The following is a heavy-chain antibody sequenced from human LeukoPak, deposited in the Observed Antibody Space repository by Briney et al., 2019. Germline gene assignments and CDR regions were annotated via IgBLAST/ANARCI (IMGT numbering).Heavy chain of an antibody. CDR3: ALGYYDSSGDAFDI. J-gene: IGHJ3*02. Sequence: GASVKVSCKASGYTFTSYDINWVRQATGQGLEWMGWMNPNSGNTGYAQKFQGRVTMTRNTSISTAYMELSCLRSEDTAVYYCALGYYDSSGDAFDIWGQGTMVTVSS. CDR1: GYTFTSYD. V-gene: IGHV1-8*01. CDR2: MNPNSGNT. D-gene: IGHD3-22*01.